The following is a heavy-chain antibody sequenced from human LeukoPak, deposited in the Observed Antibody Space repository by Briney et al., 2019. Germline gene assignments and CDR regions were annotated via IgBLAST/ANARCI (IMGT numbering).Heavy chain of an antibody. CDR2: IFQSGST. Sequence: SETLSLTCTVSGVSISGGGYSWSWIRQPPGKGLEWIGYIFQSGSTSDNPSLQGRVSISVERSKNQFSLELTSVTAADTAVYYCARLALDYDFWSGYDYWGQGTLVTVSS. V-gene: IGHV4-30-2*01. J-gene: IGHJ4*02. CDR1: GVSISGGGYS. CDR3: ARLALDYDFWSGYDY. D-gene: IGHD3-3*01.